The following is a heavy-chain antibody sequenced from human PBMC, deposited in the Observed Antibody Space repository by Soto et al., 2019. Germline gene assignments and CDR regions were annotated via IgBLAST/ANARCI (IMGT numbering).Heavy chain of an antibody. D-gene: IGHD3-10*01. Sequence: VHLVESGGGLIQPGGSLGVSCAASGLGGDKLGWVRQAPGKGLEWVASLLTNGVTQYAESVKGRFTVSRDSSTKTQYLRMNSLRGEDTAVYYCARDRVGDGAYSLDYWAQGILVTVSS. CDR3: ARDRVGDGAYSLDY. CDR1: GLGGDK. CDR2: LLTNGVT. J-gene: IGHJ4*02. V-gene: IGHV3-53*01.